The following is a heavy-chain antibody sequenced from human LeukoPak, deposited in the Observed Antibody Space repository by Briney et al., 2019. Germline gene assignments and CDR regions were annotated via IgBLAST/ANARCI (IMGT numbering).Heavy chain of an antibody. CDR1: GYLLKNYW. J-gene: IGHJ4*02. D-gene: IGHD3-10*02. CDR3: PRQSRDCSKTRGYYFDS. Sequence: PGGSLTLSCRVSGYLLKNYWMGWVRQTPGKGLEAMGFIYPADSDTPYSPSVEGHLTIAADKPIDTVYLQWSSLKASDTATYYCPRQSRDCSKTRGYYFDSSGQGTLVTVSS. V-gene: IGHV5-51*01. CDR2: IYPADSDT.